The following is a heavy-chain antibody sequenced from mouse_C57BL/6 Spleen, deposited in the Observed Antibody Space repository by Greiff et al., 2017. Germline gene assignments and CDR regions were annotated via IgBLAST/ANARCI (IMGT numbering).Heavy chain of an antibody. V-gene: IGHV1-4*01. CDR3: ARREALAGYFDY. CDR1: GYTFTSYT. Sequence: QVQLQQSGAELARPGASVKMSCKASGYTFTSYTMHWVNQRPGQGLEWIGYINPSSGYTKYNQKFKDKATLTADKASSTAYMQLSILTSEDSAVYYCARREALAGYFDYWGQGTTLTVSS. J-gene: IGHJ2*01. CDR2: INPSSGYT. D-gene: IGHD6-1*01.